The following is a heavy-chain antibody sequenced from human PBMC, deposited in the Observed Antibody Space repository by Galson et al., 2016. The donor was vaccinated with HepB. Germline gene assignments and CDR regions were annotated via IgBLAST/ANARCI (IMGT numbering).Heavy chain of an antibody. Sequence: SLRISCAASGFTFSSHWMSWVRQAPGKGLERVANISPDGSGKSYVDSVKGRFTISRDNAKSSLSLQMNTLRAEDTAVYYCAREMFETQWQGAFDIWGQGTMVTVSS. J-gene: IGHJ3*02. CDR1: GFTFSSHW. CDR2: ISPDGSGK. D-gene: IGHD6-19*01. V-gene: IGHV3-7*01. CDR3: AREMFETQWQGAFDI.